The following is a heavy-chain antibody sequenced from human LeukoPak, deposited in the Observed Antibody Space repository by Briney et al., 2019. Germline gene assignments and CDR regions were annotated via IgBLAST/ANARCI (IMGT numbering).Heavy chain of an antibody. D-gene: IGHD3-9*01. Sequence: EALSLNWTFSGGSISNYYRSLIPQSPGEGLERVGYIQPRGSASYNPSLKSRVTIFVDTSKNLVSLILTSVSASDTAIYYCARDHWLFSSKTWYYYGMDVWGQGTTVTVSS. CDR1: GGSISNYY. J-gene: IGHJ6*02. CDR2: IQPRGSA. V-gene: IGHV4-59*01. CDR3: ARDHWLFSSKTWYYYGMDV.